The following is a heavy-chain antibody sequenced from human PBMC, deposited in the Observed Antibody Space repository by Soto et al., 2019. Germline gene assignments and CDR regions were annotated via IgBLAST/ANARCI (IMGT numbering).Heavy chain of an antibody. CDR1: GFTFSSYS. CDR3: ARRERSGSYSDY. CDR2: ISSSSSPI. D-gene: IGHD1-26*01. V-gene: IGHV3-48*01. Sequence: EVQLVESGGGLVQPGGSLRLSCAASGFTFSSYSMNWVRQAPGKGLEWVSYISSSSSPIYYADSVKGRFTISRDTAKNSLYLQMNSLRAEDTAVYYCARRERSGSYSDYWGQGTLVTVSS. J-gene: IGHJ4*02.